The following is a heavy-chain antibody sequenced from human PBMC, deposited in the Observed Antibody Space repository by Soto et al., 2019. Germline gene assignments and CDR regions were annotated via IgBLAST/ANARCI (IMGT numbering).Heavy chain of an antibody. CDR2: IYYSGST. CDR1: GGSISSGDYY. J-gene: IGHJ4*02. V-gene: IGHV4-30-4*01. Sequence: SETLSLTCTVSGGSISSGDYYWSWIRQPPGKGLEWIGYIYYSGSTSYNPSLKSRATISVDTSKNQFSLKLSSVTATDTALYYCARTLHYYDTGGYSYYFDYWGQGTLVTVSS. D-gene: IGHD3-22*01. CDR3: ARTLHYYDTGGYSYYFDY.